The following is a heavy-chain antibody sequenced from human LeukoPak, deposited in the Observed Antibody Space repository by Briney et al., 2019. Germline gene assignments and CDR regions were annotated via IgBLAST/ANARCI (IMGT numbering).Heavy chain of an antibody. J-gene: IGHJ4*02. D-gene: IGHD3-22*01. Sequence: SETLSLTCAVYGGSFSGYYWSWIRRPPGKGLEWIGEINHSGSTNYNPSLKSRVTISVDTSKNQFSLKLSSVTAADTAVYYCASQDYYDSSGRDYWGQGTLVTVSS. V-gene: IGHV4-34*01. CDR3: ASQDYYDSSGRDY. CDR2: INHSGST. CDR1: GGSFSGYY.